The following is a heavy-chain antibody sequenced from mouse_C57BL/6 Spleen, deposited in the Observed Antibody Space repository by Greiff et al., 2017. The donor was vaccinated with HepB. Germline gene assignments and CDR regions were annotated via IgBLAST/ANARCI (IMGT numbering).Heavy chain of an antibody. D-gene: IGHD1-1*01. Sequence: EVMLVESGGDLVKPGGSLKLSCAASGFTFSSYGMSWVRQTPDQRLEWVATISSGGSYTYYPDSVKGRFTISRDNAKNTLYLQMSSLKSEDTAMYYCASSSYEGYYFDYWGQGTTLTVSS. CDR3: ASSSYEGYYFDY. J-gene: IGHJ2*01. V-gene: IGHV5-6*01. CDR1: GFTFSSYG. CDR2: ISSGGSYT.